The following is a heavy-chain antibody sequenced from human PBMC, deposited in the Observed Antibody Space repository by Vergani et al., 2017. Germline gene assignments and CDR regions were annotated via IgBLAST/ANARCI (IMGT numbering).Heavy chain of an antibody. V-gene: IGHV3-7*03. Sequence: VQLVESGGGLVQPGGSLRLSCAASGFTFSSYWMSWVRQAPGKGLEWVANIKQDGSEKYYVDSVKGRFTISRDNAKNSLYLQMNSLRAEDTAVYYCARALNLTYYYGSGSYYHYYYYYMDVWGKGTTVTVSS. CDR1: GFTFSSYW. CDR3: ARALNLTYYYGSGSYYHYYYYYMDV. D-gene: IGHD3-10*01. J-gene: IGHJ6*03. CDR2: IKQDGSEK.